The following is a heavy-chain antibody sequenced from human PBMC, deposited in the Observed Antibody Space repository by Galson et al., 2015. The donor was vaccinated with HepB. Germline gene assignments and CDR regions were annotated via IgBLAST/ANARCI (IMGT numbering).Heavy chain of an antibody. J-gene: IGHJ5*02. D-gene: IGHD2-21*01. V-gene: IGHV1-18*01. CDR3: ARGALVVVVNATQNNWFDP. CDR1: GYTFSNYG. Sequence: SVKVSCKASGYTFSNYGFSWVRQAPGQGLEWMGWISASNRDTNYARKLQGRVTMTTDTSTNTAYMELRSLRSDDTAVYYCARGALVVVVNATQNNWFDPWGQGTPVTVSS. CDR2: ISASNRDT.